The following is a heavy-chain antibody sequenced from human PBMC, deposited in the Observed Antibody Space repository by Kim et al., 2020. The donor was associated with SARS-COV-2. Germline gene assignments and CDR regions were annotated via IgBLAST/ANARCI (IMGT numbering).Heavy chain of an antibody. CDR2: INPNSGGT. CDR1: GYTFTGYY. CDR3: ARVASSGWYPWYFDL. V-gene: IGHV1-2*06. D-gene: IGHD6-19*01. J-gene: IGHJ2*01. Sequence: ASVKVSCKASGYTFTGYYMHWVRQAPGQGLEWMGRINPNSGGTNYAQKFQGRVTMTRDTSISTAYMELSRLRSDDTAVYYCARVASSGWYPWYFDLWGRGTLVTVSS.